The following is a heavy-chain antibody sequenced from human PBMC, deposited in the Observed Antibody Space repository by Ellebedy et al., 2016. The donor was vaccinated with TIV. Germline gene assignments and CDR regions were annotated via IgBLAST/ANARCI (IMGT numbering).Heavy chain of an antibody. CDR3: ARNPGWERVDY. CDR1: GFTFSSYA. CDR2: ISDDGNER. V-gene: IGHV3-30-3*01. J-gene: IGHJ4*02. D-gene: IGHD1-1*01. Sequence: GESLKISCAASGFTFSSYAMHWVRQAPGKGLEWVAVISDDGNERHYADSVRGRFTISRDNSKNTQYLQMNSLRSEDTAVFYCARNPGWERVDYWGQGALVTVSS.